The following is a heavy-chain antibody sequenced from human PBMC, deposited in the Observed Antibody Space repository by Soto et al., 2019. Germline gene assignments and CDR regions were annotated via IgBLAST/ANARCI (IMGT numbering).Heavy chain of an antibody. V-gene: IGHV3-53*01. CDR1: GFNVSDDF. J-gene: IGHJ3*02. D-gene: IGHD4-17*01. CDR3: ARDQAYGGHGDAFDI. CDR2: IYSGGLT. Sequence: EVPLVESGGDLIQPGGSLRLSCAVSGFNVSDDFMNWVRQAPGKGLEWVSIIYSGGLTYYADSVKGRFSISRDNSKNTQYRQMDSLRAEDTAMYYCARDQAYGGHGDAFDIWGQGTMVTVSS.